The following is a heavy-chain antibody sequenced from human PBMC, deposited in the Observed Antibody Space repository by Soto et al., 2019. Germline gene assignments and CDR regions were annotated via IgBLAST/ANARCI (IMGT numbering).Heavy chain of an antibody. D-gene: IGHD6-25*01. CDR3: VRGVDDEDGAAAPWFFFEN. CDR2: MSGSGSSE. Sequence: GGSLRLSCAASGFTFSDHYMAWIRQAPGKGLEIVAHMSGSGSSEDYGDSVKGRFSIFRENSKNLLFLQMFFLRAEDTAVYYCVRGVDDEDGAAAPWFFFENWGQGTPVTVSS. J-gene: IGHJ4*02. V-gene: IGHV3-11*01. CDR1: GFTFSDHY.